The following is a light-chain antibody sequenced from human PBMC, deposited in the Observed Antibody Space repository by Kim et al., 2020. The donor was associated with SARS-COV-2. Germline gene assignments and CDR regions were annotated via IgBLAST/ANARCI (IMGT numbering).Light chain of an antibody. J-gene: IGKJ1*01. V-gene: IGKV3-15*01. Sequence: EIVMTQSPATLSVSPGERATLSCRASQSVSTNLAWYQQKPGQAPRLLIYGTSTRANGIPARFSGSGSGTEFTLTISSLQSEDFAVYYCQQCYNWPRTFGQGTKVDIK. CDR3: QQCYNWPRT. CDR1: QSVSTN. CDR2: GTS.